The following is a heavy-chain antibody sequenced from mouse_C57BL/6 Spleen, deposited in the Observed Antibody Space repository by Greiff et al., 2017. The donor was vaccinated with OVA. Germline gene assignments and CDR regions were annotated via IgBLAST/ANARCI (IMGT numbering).Heavy chain of an antibody. V-gene: IGHV1-52*01. J-gene: IGHJ1*03. CDR3: ARNYGNYVWYFDV. D-gene: IGHD2-1*01. CDR1: GYTFTSYW. Sequence: QVQLKQPGAELVRPGSSVKLSCKASGYTFTSYWMHWVKQRPIQGLEWIGNIDPSDSETHYNQKFKDKATLTVDKSSSTAYMQLSSLTSEDSAVYYCARNYGNYVWYFDVWGTGTTVTVSS. CDR2: IDPSDSET.